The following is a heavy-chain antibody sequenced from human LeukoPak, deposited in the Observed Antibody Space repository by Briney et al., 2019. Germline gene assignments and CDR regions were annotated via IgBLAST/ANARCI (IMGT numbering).Heavy chain of an antibody. CDR3: AKDKRGYSGYVDY. V-gene: IGHV3-9*01. D-gene: IGHD5-12*01. J-gene: IGHJ4*02. CDR2: ISWNSGSI. CDR1: GFTFSDYY. Sequence: GGSLRLSCAASGFTFSDYYMSWIRQAPGKGLEWVSGISWNSGSIGYADSVKGRFTISRDNAKNSLYLQMNSLRAEDTALYYCAKDKRGYSGYVDYWGQGTLVTVSS.